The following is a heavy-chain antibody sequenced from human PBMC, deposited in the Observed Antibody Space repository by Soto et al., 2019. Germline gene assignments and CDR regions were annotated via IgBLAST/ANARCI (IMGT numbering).Heavy chain of an antibody. CDR3: ARDPGAYDSGYFDL. Sequence: QVQLVESGGGVVQPGRSLRLSCAASGFTFSSYGMHWVRQAPGKGLEWVAVIWYDGSNKYYADSVKGRFTISRDNSKNTLYLQMNILRAEDTAVYYCARDPGAYDSGYFDLWGRGTLVTVSS. CDR1: GFTFSSYG. V-gene: IGHV3-33*01. D-gene: IGHD3-22*01. J-gene: IGHJ2*01. CDR2: IWYDGSNK.